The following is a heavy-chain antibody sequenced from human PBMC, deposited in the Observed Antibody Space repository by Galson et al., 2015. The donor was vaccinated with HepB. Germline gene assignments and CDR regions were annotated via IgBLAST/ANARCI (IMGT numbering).Heavy chain of an antibody. J-gene: IGHJ3*02. CDR1: GYTFTSNY. CDR3: ARAITFASAFDI. D-gene: IGHD3-16*01. CDR2: INPSGGST. Sequence: SVKVSCKASGYTFTSNYMHWVRQAPGQGLEWMGIINPSGGSTSDAQKFQGRVTMTRDTSTSTVYMELSSLRSEDTAVYYCARAITFASAFDIRGQGAMVTVSS. V-gene: IGHV1-46*01.